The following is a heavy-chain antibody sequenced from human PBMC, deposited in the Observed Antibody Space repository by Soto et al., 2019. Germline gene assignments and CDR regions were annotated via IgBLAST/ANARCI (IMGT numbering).Heavy chain of an antibody. D-gene: IGHD4-17*01. CDR1: GYTLTELS. J-gene: IGHJ5*02. CDR2: FDPEDGET. V-gene: IGHV1-24*01. Sequence: GASVKVSCKVSGYTLTELSMHWVRQAPGKGLEWMGGFDPEDGETIYAQKFQGRVTMTEDTSTDTAYMELSSLRSEDTAVYYCATARLKKYGDYVGHPKWFDPWGQGTLVTVSS. CDR3: ATARLKKYGDYVGHPKWFDP.